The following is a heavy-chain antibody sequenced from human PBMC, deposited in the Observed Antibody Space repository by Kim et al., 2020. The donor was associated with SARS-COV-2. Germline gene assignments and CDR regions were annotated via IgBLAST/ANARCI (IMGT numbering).Heavy chain of an antibody. CDR2: IIPIFGTA. Sequence: SVKVSCKASGGTFSSYAISWVRQAPGQGLEWMGGIIPIFGTANYAQKFQGRVTITADESTSTAYMELSSLRSEDTAVYYCARYETVTGTTDYYGMDVWGQGTTVTVSS. J-gene: IGHJ6*02. D-gene: IGHD1-7*01. V-gene: IGHV1-69*13. CDR1: GGTFSSYA. CDR3: ARYETVTGTTDYYGMDV.